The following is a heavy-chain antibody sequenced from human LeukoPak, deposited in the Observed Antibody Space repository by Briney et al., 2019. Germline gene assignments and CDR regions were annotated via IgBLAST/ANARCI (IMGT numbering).Heavy chain of an antibody. V-gene: IGHV3-20*04. J-gene: IGHJ4*02. CDR1: GFKFDDYG. D-gene: IGHD1-26*01. CDR2: INWNGDSR. CDR3: ARDILGATSE. Sequence: GGSLRLSCTASGFKFDDYGMTWVRQAPGKGLEWVSDINWNGDSRGYAHSVRGRFTIYRDNSKNCLYLQMDSLRAEDTAVYYCARDILGATSEWGQGTLVTVSS.